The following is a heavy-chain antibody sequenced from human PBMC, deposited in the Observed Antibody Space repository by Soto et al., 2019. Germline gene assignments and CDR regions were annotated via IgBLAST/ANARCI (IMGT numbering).Heavy chain of an antibody. CDR3: AREGVRGMDV. D-gene: IGHD3-16*01. V-gene: IGHV1-8*01. CDR1: GYTFTSYD. CDR2: MNPNSANT. Sequence: QVQLVQSGAEVKKPGASVKVSCKASGYTFTSYDINWVRQATGQGLEWMGWMNPNSANTGYAQKFQGRVTMTRNTSTSAASMERSSLRYEDTAVYSCAREGVRGMDVWGQGTTVTVSS. J-gene: IGHJ6*02.